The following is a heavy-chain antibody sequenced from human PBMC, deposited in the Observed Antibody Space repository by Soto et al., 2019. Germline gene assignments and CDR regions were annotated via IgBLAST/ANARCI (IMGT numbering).Heavy chain of an antibody. D-gene: IGHD3-3*01. CDR2: IYAGASDA. Sequence: GESRKISWKRGGYSFTSYSIGWVLQMPAIVLEWMGVIYAGASDARYSPSFQGQVTISAEKCISTAYLQWSSLKDSDTVMYFCARAAGLEYYYYMDVWGKGSTVNVPS. V-gene: IGHV5-51*01. CDR3: ARAAGLEYYYYMDV. CDR1: GYSFTSYS. J-gene: IGHJ6*03.